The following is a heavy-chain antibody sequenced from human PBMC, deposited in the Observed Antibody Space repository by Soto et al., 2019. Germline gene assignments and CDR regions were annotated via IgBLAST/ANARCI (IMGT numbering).Heavy chain of an antibody. Sequence: QVQLVQSGAEVKKPGASVKVSCKVSGYTLTELSMHWVRQAPGKGLEWMGGFDPEDGETIYAQKFQGRVTMTEDTSTDTAYMELSSLRSEDTAVYYCATAPLGYCSSTSCYTVNFDYWGQGTLVTVSS. CDR2: FDPEDGET. J-gene: IGHJ4*02. CDR1: GYTLTELS. D-gene: IGHD2-2*02. V-gene: IGHV1-24*01. CDR3: ATAPLGYCSSTSCYTVNFDY.